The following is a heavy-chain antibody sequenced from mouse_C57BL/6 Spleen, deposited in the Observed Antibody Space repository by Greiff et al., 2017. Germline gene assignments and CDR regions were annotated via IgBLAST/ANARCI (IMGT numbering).Heavy chain of an antibody. D-gene: IGHD1-1*02. CDR2: IDPSDSYT. CDR3: ARWELTFYAMDY. Sequence: VQLQQPGAELVMPGASVKLSCKASGYTFTSYWMHWVKQRPGQGLEWIGEIDPSDSYTNYNQKFKGKSTLTVDKSSSTAYMQLSSLTSEDSAVYYCARWELTFYAMDYWGQGTSVTVSS. V-gene: IGHV1-69*01. CDR1: GYTFTSYW. J-gene: IGHJ4*01.